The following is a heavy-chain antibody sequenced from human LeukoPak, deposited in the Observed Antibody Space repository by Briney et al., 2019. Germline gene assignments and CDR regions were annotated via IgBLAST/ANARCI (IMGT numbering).Heavy chain of an antibody. CDR2: IYYSGST. D-gene: IGHD3-16*01. Sequence: SETLSLTCAVSGYSISGGYHWAWIRQPPGKGLEWTGSIYYSGSTYYNPSLKRRVTISVDTSKNQCPLKLSSVTAADTAVYYCARRYVRESFDYWGQGTLVTVSS. J-gene: IGHJ4*02. CDR3: ARRYVRESFDY. V-gene: IGHV4-38-2*01. CDR1: GYSISGGYH.